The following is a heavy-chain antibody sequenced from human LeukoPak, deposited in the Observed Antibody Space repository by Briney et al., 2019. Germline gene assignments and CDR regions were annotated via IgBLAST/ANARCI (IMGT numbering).Heavy chain of an antibody. V-gene: IGHV4-34*01. CDR2: INHSGST. CDR1: GGSFSGYY. J-gene: IGHJ6*03. CDR3: ARGRMVATVLNYYYYYMDV. D-gene: IGHD5-12*01. Sequence: PSETLSLTCAVYGGSFSGYYWSWIRQPPGKGLEWIGEINHSGSTNYNPSLKSRVTISVDTSKNQFSLKLSSVTAADTAVYYCARGRMVATVLNYYYYYMDVWGKGTTVTVS.